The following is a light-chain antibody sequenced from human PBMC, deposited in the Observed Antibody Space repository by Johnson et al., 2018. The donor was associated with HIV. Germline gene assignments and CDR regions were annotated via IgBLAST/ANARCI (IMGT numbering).Light chain of an antibody. CDR3: GTWDSSLSALYV. Sequence: SVLTQPPSVSAAPGQKVTISCSGSSSNIGNNYVSWYQQLPGTAPKLLIYDNNKRPSGIPDRFSGSKSATSATLGITGLQTGDEADYYCGTWDSSLSALYVFGTGTKVTVL. V-gene: IGLV1-51*01. CDR2: DNN. CDR1: SSNIGNNY. J-gene: IGLJ1*01.